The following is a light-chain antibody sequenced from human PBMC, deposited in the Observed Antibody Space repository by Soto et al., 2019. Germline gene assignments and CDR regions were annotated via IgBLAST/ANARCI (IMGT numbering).Light chain of an antibody. V-gene: IGLV3-1*01. CDR2: QDS. CDR3: QAWDSSTASGVV. J-gene: IGLJ2*01. CDR1: KLGDKY. Sequence: SYELTQPPSVSVSPRQTASITCSGDKLGDKYACWYQQKPGQSPVLVIYQDSKRPSGIPERFSGSNSGNTATLTISGTQAMDEADYYCQAWDSSTASGVVFGGGTQLTVL.